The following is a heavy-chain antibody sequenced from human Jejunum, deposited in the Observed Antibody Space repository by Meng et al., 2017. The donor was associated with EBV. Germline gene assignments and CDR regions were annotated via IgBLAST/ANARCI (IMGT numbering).Heavy chain of an antibody. D-gene: IGHD3-16*01. Sequence: EVQLWGAGGGLVKPGESLRLSCAASGFTFTNSHMTWVRQAPGKGLEWVGRIKRTTDGGTTDYAAPVKGRFTISRDDSKNTLYLQMNSLKTEDTAVYYCTDVGGDMIWGQGILVTVSS. J-gene: IGHJ4*02. CDR2: IKRTTDGGTT. CDR3: TDVGGDMI. CDR1: GFTFTNSH. V-gene: IGHV3-15*01.